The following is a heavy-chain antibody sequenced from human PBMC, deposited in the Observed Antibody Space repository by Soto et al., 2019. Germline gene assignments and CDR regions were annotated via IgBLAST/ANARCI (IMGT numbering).Heavy chain of an antibody. Sequence: SETLSLTCSVSGGSMRNVYWSWIRQPPGKGLEWLGFIFHSGNAKYNPSLQSRVTMSIDTSKNQLSLSLESATAADTALYFCARAHAPTLPFDFWGQGTLVTVSS. J-gene: IGHJ4*02. CDR2: IFHSGNA. CDR1: GGSMRNVY. CDR3: ARAHAPTLPFDF. D-gene: IGHD2-15*01. V-gene: IGHV4-59*01.